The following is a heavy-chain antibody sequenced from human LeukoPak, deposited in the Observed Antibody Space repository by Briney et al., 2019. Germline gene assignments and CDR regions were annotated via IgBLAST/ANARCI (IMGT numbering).Heavy chain of an antibody. CDR3: ARTGIQLWLSFPFDY. CDR2: IKQDGSEK. CDR1: GFTFSSYW. V-gene: IGHV3-7*01. Sequence: PGGSLRLSCAASGFTFSSYWMSWVRQAPGKGLEWVANIKQDGSEKYYVDSVKGRFTISRDNAKSSLYLQMNSLRAEDTAVYYCARTGIQLWLSFPFDYWGQGTLVTVSS. D-gene: IGHD5-18*01. J-gene: IGHJ4*02.